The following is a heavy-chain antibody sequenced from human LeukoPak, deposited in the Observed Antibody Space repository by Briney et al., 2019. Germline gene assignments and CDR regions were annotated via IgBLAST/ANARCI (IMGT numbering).Heavy chain of an antibody. D-gene: IGHD6-19*01. Sequence: SETLSLTCTVSGDSFTSVTDYWAWIRQPPGKGLEWIASGDYSGGTYYNPSLESRVAISVDTSKNQFSLKLSSVTAADTAVYYCARSSGWYGGLNFWGQGTLVTVSS. CDR3: ARSSGWYGGLNF. CDR2: GDYSGGT. J-gene: IGHJ4*02. V-gene: IGHV4-39*07. CDR1: GDSFTSVTDY.